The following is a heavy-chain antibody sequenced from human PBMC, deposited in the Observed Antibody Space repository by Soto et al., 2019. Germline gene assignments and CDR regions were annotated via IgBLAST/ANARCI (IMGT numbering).Heavy chain of an antibody. CDR3: GKGLVGAASYGHHSDGFHI. CDR1: GFTCSSYA. D-gene: IGHD5-18*01. J-gene: IGHJ6*02. V-gene: IGHV3-23*01. CDR2: ICGSGGST. Sequence: XGSLRVSCAASGFTCSSYAMSWVRQAPGKVLEWVSAICGSGGSTYYADSEKGRFTISRDNSKNTQDLQMNSMRDEDTALYYYGKGLVGAASYGHHSDGFHIWGQATSVTVSS.